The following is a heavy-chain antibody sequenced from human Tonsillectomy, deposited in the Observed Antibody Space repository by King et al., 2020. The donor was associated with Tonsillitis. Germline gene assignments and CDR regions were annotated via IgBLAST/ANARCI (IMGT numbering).Heavy chain of an antibody. CDR3: ARGPNSSGWYSAFDI. CDR1: GFTFSSYS. V-gene: IGHV3-21*01. CDR2: ISSSSSYI. Sequence: VQLVESGGGLVKPGGSLRLSCAASGFTFSSYSMNWVRQAPGTGLEWVSSISSSSSYIYYADSVKGRFTISRDNAETSLYLQMNSRRAEDTAVYYCARGPNSSGWYSAFDIWGQGTMVTVSS. D-gene: IGHD6-19*01. J-gene: IGHJ3*02.